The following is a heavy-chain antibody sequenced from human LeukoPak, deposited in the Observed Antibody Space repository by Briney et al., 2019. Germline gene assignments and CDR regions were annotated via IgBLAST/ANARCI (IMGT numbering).Heavy chain of an antibody. J-gene: IGHJ4*02. D-gene: IGHD3-22*01. CDR3: ARDKYYYDSRMDY. Sequence: PGGSLRLSCAASGFTFSSYSMNWVRQAPGKGLEWVSSISSSYIYYADSVKGRFTISRDNAKNSLYLQMNSLRAEDTAVYYCARDKYYYDSRMDYWGQGTLVTVSS. V-gene: IGHV3-21*01. CDR2: ISSSYI. CDR1: GFTFSSYS.